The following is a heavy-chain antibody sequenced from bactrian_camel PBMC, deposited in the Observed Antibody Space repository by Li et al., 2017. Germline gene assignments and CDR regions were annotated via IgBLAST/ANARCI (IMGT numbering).Heavy chain of an antibody. Sequence: QLVESGGGSVQAGGSLRLSCAASGYTYSSYCMGWFRQAPGKEREGVGVIDSDGGTSYADSVKGRFTISRDNAKRTLYLQMNNLKPEDTGVYYCTADPFAVVAGSRTCAGAWSQGTQVTVS. J-gene: IGHJ6*01. CDR3: TADPFAVVAGSRTCAGA. V-gene: IGHV3S26*01. CDR2: IDSDGGT. CDR1: GYTYSSYC. D-gene: IGHD6*01.